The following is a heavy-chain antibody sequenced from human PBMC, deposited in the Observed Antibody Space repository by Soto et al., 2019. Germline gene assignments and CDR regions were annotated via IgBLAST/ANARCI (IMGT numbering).Heavy chain of an antibody. Sequence: EVHLVEFGGGLVNPGGSLRLSCAASGFTFSDADMHWVRQAPGKGLEWVSAITPSPSITSYGDSVRGRFTISRDDANDSFYLQMDSLRVDDSAIYYCARLPFGAYQEDFWGQGTLVTVSS. CDR2: ITPSPSIT. CDR3: ARLPFGAYQEDF. CDR1: GFTFSDAD. V-gene: IGHV3-21*01. J-gene: IGHJ4*02. D-gene: IGHD2-2*01.